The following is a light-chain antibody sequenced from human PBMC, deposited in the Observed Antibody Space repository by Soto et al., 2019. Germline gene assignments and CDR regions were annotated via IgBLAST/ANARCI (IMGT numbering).Light chain of an antibody. J-gene: IGKJ4*01. CDR3: QQYNSYSL. CDR1: QSISRG. Sequence: GYRGTMSFRASQSISRGLAWYQQKPGKAPKFLIDGVSSLKSGVPSRFSGSGSGTDFTLTISSLQPDDFATYYCQQYNSYSLFGGGTKVDIK. CDR2: GVS. V-gene: IGKV1-5*01.